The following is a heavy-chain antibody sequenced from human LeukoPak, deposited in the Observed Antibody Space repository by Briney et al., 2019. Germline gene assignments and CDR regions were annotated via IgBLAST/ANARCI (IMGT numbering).Heavy chain of an antibody. D-gene: IGHD2-8*01. CDR2: IGTAGDT. V-gene: IGHV3-13*04. CDR1: SFHICSYY. Sequence: PGGSLIHCCAASSFHICSYYMHGVRQGTGKGLEWVSAIGTAGDTYYPGSVKGRFTTSSENAKNSLYLQMNRPSVGDTAMYYCTRGREWGTFDIWGQGTMVTVSS. CDR3: TRGREWGTFDI. J-gene: IGHJ3*02.